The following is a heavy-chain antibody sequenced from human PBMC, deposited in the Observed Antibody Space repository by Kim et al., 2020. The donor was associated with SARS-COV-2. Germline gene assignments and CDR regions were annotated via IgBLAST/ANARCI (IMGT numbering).Heavy chain of an antibody. CDR1: GFTFGDYA. V-gene: IGHV3-49*03. CDR2: IRSKAYGGTT. J-gene: IGHJ4*02. D-gene: IGHD3-9*01. CDR3: TNAGRYFDWLLN. Sequence: GGSLRLSCTASGFTFGDYAMSWFRQAPGKGLEWVGFIRSKAYGGTTEYAASVKGRFTISRDDSKSIAYLQMNSLKTEDTAVYYCTNAGRYFDWLLNWGQGTLVTVSS.